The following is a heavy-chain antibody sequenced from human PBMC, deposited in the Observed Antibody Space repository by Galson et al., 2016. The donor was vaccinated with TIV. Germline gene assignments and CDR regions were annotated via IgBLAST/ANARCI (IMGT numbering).Heavy chain of an antibody. D-gene: IGHD3-10*01. V-gene: IGHV1-2*02. CDR1: GYPFSDYY. CDR2: TNPKNGGT. CDR3: ARGRRFGEMLPFES. J-gene: IGHJ4*02. Sequence: SVKVSCKASGYPFSDYYLHWVRQAPGQRLEWMGWTNPKNGGTFLSQPLQGRVTMSTDTSTSTASMELSSLRFDDTAIYFCARGRRFGEMLPFESWGPGTLITVSS.